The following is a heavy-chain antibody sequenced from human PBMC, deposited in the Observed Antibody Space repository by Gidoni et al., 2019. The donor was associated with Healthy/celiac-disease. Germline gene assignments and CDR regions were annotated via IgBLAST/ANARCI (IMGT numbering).Heavy chain of an antibody. V-gene: IGHV3-9*01. Sequence: EVQLVESGGGLVQPGRSLRLSCAASGFTFDDYAMHWVRQAPGKGLEWVSGISWNSGSIGYADSVKGRFTISRDNAKNSLYLQMNSLRAEDTALYYCAKDTGAYCGGDCYGDYYFDYWGQGTLVTVSS. CDR1: GFTFDDYA. J-gene: IGHJ4*02. CDR3: AKDTGAYCGGDCYGDYYFDY. CDR2: ISWNSGSI. D-gene: IGHD2-21*01.